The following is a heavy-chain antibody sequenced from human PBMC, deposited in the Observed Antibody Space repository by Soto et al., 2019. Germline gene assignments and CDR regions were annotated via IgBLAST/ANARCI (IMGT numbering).Heavy chain of an antibody. Sequence: GGSLRLSCAASGFTFDDYAMHWVRQAPGKGLEWVSGISWNSGSIGYADSVKGRFTISRDNAKNSLYLQMNSLRAEDTALYYCAKDRAGFNCDYIWGSYTFDAFDIWGQGTMVTVSS. V-gene: IGHV3-9*01. D-gene: IGHD3-16*01. CDR1: GFTFDDYA. CDR2: ISWNSGSI. J-gene: IGHJ3*02. CDR3: AKDRAGFNCDYIWGSYTFDAFDI.